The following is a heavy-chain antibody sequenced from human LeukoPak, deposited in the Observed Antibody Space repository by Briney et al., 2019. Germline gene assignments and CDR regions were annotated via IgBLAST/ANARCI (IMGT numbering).Heavy chain of an antibody. CDR3: ARSQTERITMVRGVIGAFDI. D-gene: IGHD3-10*01. CDR1: GGSISSGSYY. V-gene: IGHV4-61*02. Sequence: TLSLTCTVSGGSISSGSYYWSWIRQPAGKGLEWIGRIYTSGSTNYNPSLKSRVTISVDTSKNQFSLKLSSVTAADTAVYYCARSQTERITMVRGVIGAFDIWGQGTMVTVSS. CDR2: IYTSGST. J-gene: IGHJ3*02.